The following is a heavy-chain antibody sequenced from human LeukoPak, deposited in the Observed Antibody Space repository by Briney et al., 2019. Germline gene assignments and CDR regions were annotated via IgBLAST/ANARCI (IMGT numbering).Heavy chain of an antibody. J-gene: IGHJ4*02. CDR1: NGAVKNYY. CDR3: ATLVYSGSRYHFDT. CDR2: FLDSGTT. Sequence: PSETLSLTCSVSNGAVKNYYWTWIRQPPGQGLEWIGNFLDSGTTTYRASLDSRLIISVDNSKNTVSLRLFSVTAADTAVYYCATLVYSGSRYHFDTWGQGTLVTVSS. V-gene: IGHV4-59*02. D-gene: IGHD1-26*01.